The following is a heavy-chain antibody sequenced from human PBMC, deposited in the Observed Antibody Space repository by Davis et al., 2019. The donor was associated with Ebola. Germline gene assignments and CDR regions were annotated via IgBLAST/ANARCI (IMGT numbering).Heavy chain of an antibody. Sequence: GESLKISCADSVITFSSYAMTWVRQAPGKGLEWVSTISGSGDSTNYAESVKGRFTISRDNSKNTLYLQMNSLRAEDTAVYYCVRRGSSSWIPWFDPWGQGTLVTVSS. V-gene: IGHV3-23*01. CDR1: VITFSSYA. CDR3: VRRGSSSWIPWFDP. D-gene: IGHD6-13*01. J-gene: IGHJ5*02. CDR2: ISGSGDST.